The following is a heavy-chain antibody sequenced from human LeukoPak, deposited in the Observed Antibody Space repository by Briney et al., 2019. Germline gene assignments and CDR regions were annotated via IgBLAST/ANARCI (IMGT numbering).Heavy chain of an antibody. Sequence: SVKVSCKASEGTFSNYAISWVRQAPGQGLEWMGGIIPIFGTANYAQKFQGRVTITADKSTSTAYMELSSLRSEDTAVYYCGTLYYDILTGYSNDAFDIWGQGTMVTVSS. CDR3: GTLYYDILTGYSNDAFDI. J-gene: IGHJ3*02. CDR2: IIPIFGTA. D-gene: IGHD3-9*01. V-gene: IGHV1-69*06. CDR1: EGTFSNYA.